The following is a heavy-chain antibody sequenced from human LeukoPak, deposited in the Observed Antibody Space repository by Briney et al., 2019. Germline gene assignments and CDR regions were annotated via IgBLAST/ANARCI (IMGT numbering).Heavy chain of an antibody. J-gene: IGHJ5*02. V-gene: IGHV3-48*03. Sequence: GGSLRLSCAASGFSFSNYEMNRVRQAPGKGLEWISYITASSTTIYYTDSVKGRFTISRDNAKNSLYLQMNGLRGEDTAVYYCAKGPGARGHFNWFDPWGQETLVTVSS. CDR2: ITASSTTI. D-gene: IGHD5-12*01. CDR3: AKGPGARGHFNWFDP. CDR1: GFSFSNYE.